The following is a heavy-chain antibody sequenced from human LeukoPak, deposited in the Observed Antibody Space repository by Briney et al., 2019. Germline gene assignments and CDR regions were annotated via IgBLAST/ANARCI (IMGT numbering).Heavy chain of an antibody. V-gene: IGHV3-30*18. CDR3: VKERYYYSDTGHTFRVDY. CDR1: GFAFRTYG. D-gene: IGHD2-21*02. J-gene: IGHJ4*02. Sequence: GGSLRLSCSTSGFAFRTYGMHWVRQAPGKGLEWVAVISSNGDYKYYSDSVKGRFSISRDNSKNTLFLQMNGLTSADTAVYYCVKERYYYSDTGHTFRVDYWGQGTLVTVSA. CDR2: ISSNGDYK.